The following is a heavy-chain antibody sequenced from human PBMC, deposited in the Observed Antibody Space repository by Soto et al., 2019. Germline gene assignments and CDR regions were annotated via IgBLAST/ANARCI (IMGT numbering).Heavy chain of an antibody. V-gene: IGHV3-48*01. CDR2: ISSSSSVI. CDR3: ARDLSWGSNWYYYMDV. D-gene: IGHD7-27*01. Sequence: EVQLVESGGGLVQPGGSLRLSCATSGFILSDCAMHWVRQAPGKGLEWVSYISSSSSVIDYADSVKGRFTVSRDNARNSLYLKMNSLSAEDTAVYYCARDLSWGSNWYYYMDVWGKGTTVTVSS. J-gene: IGHJ6*03. CDR1: GFILSDCA.